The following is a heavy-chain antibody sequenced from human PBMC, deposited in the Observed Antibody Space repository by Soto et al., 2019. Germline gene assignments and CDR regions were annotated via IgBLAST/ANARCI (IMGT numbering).Heavy chain of an antibody. CDR3: ARDRSEGNGIAVAGNYYYGMDV. CDR1: GYTFTGYY. D-gene: IGHD6-19*01. V-gene: IGHV1-2*02. Sequence: ASVKVSCKASGYTFTGYYMHWVRQAPGQGLEWMGWINPNSGGPNYAQKFQGRVTMTRDTSISTAYMELSRLRSDDTAVYYCARDRSEGNGIAVAGNYYYGMDVWGQETTGTASS. J-gene: IGHJ6*02. CDR2: INPNSGGP.